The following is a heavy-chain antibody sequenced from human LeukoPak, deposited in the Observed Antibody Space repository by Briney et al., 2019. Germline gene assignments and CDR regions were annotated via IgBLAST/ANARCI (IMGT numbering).Heavy chain of an antibody. Sequence: PGGSLRPSCVASGFTFRNYAMHWVRQAPGKGLEWVAVVPFDGTKEYYEDSVKGRFTISRDNSKNTLYLQMNSLRAEDTAVYYCAKSTAWGEGSGGSNYWGQGTLVTVSS. V-gene: IGHV3-30*18. CDR2: VPFDGTKE. J-gene: IGHJ4*02. D-gene: IGHD2-15*01. CDR3: AKSTAWGEGSGGSNY. CDR1: GFTFRNYA.